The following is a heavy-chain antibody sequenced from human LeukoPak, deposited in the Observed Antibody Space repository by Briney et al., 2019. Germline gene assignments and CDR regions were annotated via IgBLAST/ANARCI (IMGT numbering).Heavy chain of an antibody. CDR2: INSDGSST. Sequence: GGSLRLSCAASGFTFSSYWMHWVRQAPGKGLVWVSRINSDGSSTSYADSVKGRFTISRDNAKNTLYLQMTSLRAEDTALYYCAKDLSPYGSGSKTYDFWGQGTLVAVSS. CDR1: GFTFSSYW. CDR3: AKDLSPYGSGSKTYDF. J-gene: IGHJ4*02. D-gene: IGHD3-10*01. V-gene: IGHV3-74*01.